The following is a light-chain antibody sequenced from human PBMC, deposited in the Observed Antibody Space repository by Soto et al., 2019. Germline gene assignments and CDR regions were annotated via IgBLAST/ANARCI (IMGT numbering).Light chain of an antibody. CDR1: QGISSY. CDR3: LQPNNYTLT. Sequence: IHLTQSPSALSSSVAYRVTSTCGASQGISSYLALYQQKPGKAPKLLIYAASSLQSGVPSRFSGSGSGTEFTLTISILQAEDLATYFCLQPNNYTLTFGQGTKV. V-gene: IGKV1-9*01. J-gene: IGKJ1*01. CDR2: AAS.